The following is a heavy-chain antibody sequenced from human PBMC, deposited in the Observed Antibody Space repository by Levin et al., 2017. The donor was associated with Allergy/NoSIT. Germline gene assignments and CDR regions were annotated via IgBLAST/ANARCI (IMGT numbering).Heavy chain of an antibody. J-gene: IGHJ6*02. CDR1: GYTFTSYG. V-gene: IGHV1-18*01. D-gene: IGHD2-15*01. Sequence: GASVKVSCKASGYTFTSYGISWVRQAPGQGLEWMGWISAYNGNTNYAQKLQGRVTMTTDTSTSTAYMELRSLRSDDTAVYYCARDLLLQNYYYGMDVWGQGTTVTVSS. CDR3: ARDLLLQNYYYGMDV. CDR2: ISAYNGNT.